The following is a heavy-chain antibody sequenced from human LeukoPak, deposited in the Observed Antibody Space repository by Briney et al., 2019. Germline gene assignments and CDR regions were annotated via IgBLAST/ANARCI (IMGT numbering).Heavy chain of an antibody. J-gene: IGHJ6*02. CDR3: ARHDPVGYYQHGMDV. Sequence: SETLSLTCTVSGGSISGYFWSCIRLPPGQGLEFIGYIYYTGATLYNPSLKSRVTMSVDTSKNQFSLKLSSVTAADTAVYYCARHDPVGYYQHGMDVWGQGTTVTVSS. CDR2: IYYTGAT. CDR1: GGSISGYF. D-gene: IGHD2-15*01. V-gene: IGHV4-59*08.